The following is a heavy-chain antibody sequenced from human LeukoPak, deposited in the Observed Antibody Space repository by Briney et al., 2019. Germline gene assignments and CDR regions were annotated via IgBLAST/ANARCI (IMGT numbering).Heavy chain of an antibody. V-gene: IGHV1-2*02. D-gene: IGHD5-18*01. Sequence: ASVKGSCKASGYTFINHWMHWGRQAPGQGREWMGWSNPNSGGTNYAQKFQGRVTMTRDTSISTAYMELSRLRSDDTAVYYCARVLGTAMVFRWDYWGQGTLVTVSS. CDR2: SNPNSGGT. CDR3: ARVLGTAMVFRWDY. J-gene: IGHJ4*02. CDR1: GYTFINHW.